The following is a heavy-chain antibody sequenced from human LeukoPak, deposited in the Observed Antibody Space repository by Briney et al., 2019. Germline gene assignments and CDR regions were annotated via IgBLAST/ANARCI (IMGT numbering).Heavy chain of an antibody. Sequence: PGRSLRLSCAASGFTFSSYGMHWVRQAPGKGLEWVAVISYDGSNKYYADSVKGRFTISRDNSKNTLYLQMNSLRAEDTAVYYCARGKQQLVQSWFDPWGQGTLVTVSS. CDR2: ISYDGSNK. J-gene: IGHJ5*02. CDR1: GFTFSSYG. D-gene: IGHD6-13*01. CDR3: ARGKQQLVQSWFDP. V-gene: IGHV3-30*03.